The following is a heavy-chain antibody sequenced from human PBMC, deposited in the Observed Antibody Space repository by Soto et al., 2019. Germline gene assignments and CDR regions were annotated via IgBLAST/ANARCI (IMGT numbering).Heavy chain of an antibody. CDR2: ISYSGSTK. D-gene: IGHD3-10*02. CDR1: GFTFGSYE. V-gene: IGHV3-48*03. Sequence: GGSLRLSCAVSGFTFGSYEMNWVRQAPGKGLEWVSYISYSGSTKEYADSVKGRFTISRDNAKNSLDLQMSSLRAEDTAVYYCARDYVGHYVRAFDHWGQGILVTVSS. J-gene: IGHJ4*02. CDR3: ARDYVGHYVRAFDH.